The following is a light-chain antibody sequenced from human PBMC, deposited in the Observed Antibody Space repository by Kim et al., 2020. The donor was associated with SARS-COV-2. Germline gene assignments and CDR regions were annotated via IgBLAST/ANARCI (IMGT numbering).Light chain of an antibody. CDR3: NSRDSSGNRV. Sequence: VTLGQTVRITCQGDSLRSYYASWYQQKPGQAPVLVIYGKNNRPSGIPDRFSGSSSGNTASLTITGAQAEDEADYYCNSRDSSGNRVFGGGTQLTV. CDR1: SLRSYY. J-gene: IGLJ3*02. CDR2: GKN. V-gene: IGLV3-19*01.